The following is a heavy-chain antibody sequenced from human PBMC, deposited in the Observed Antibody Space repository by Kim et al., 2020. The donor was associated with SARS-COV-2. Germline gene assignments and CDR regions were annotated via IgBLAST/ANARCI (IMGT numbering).Heavy chain of an antibody. CDR1: GVSISTHN. J-gene: IGHJ6*01. Sequence: SETLSLTCSVSGVSISTHNWSWIRQPPGKGLEWIGHIHDSGSTNYNPSLKSRVTLSIDASKNQLPLKLNSVTAADAAVYYCAREEWAENEDVFTYYGLDACGQRT. V-gene: IGHV4-59*11. D-gene: IGHD3-3*01. CDR2: IHDSGST. CDR3: AREEWAENEDVFTYYGLDA.